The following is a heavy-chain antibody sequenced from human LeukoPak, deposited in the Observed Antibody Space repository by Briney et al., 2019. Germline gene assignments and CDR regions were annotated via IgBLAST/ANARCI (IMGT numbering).Heavy chain of an antibody. CDR1: GYTFTSYA. Sequence: ASVKVSCKASGYTFTSYAMHWVRQAPGQGLEWMGWITPSGGTNYPQKFQGRVAITRDTSMTTAYMDLSRLTSDDTAVYYCARDRYGDGFAHFDYWGQGALVTVSP. CDR2: ITPSGGT. CDR3: ARDRYGDGFAHFDY. D-gene: IGHD5-24*01. J-gene: IGHJ4*02. V-gene: IGHV1-2*02.